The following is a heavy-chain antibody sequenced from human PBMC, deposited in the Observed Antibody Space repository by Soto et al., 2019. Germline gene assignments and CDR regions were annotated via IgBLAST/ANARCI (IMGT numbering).Heavy chain of an antibody. CDR3: ARIVAAAAKGGWFDP. CDR1: GGSISSYY. J-gene: IGHJ5*02. Sequence: PSETLSLTCTVSGGSISSYYWSWIRQPPGKGLEWIGYIYYSGSTNYNPSLKSRVTISVDTSKNQFSLKLCSVTAADTAAYYCARIVAAAAKGGWFDPWGQGTLVTVSS. V-gene: IGHV4-59*01. CDR2: IYYSGST. D-gene: IGHD6-13*01.